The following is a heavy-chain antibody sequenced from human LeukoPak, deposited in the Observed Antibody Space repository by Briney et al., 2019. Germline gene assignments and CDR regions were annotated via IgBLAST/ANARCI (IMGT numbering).Heavy chain of an antibody. CDR1: GGSISSYY. CDR3: ARVGSGSFDY. Sequence: QVQLQESGPGLVKPSETLSLTCTVSGGSISSYYWSWIRQPPGKGLEWIGYIYYSGNTNYNPSLKSRVTISIDTSKNQFYLKLISVTAADTAVYYCARVGSGSFDYWGQGTLVTVSS. D-gene: IGHD1-26*01. J-gene: IGHJ4*02. V-gene: IGHV4-59*01. CDR2: IYYSGNT.